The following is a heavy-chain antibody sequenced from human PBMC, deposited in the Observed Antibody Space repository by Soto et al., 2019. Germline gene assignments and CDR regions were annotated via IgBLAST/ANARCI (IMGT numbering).Heavy chain of an antibody. V-gene: IGHV1-8*01. J-gene: IGHJ6*02. CDR2: MDPNSGST. Sequence: APVKVSCKASGYTFTTYDINWVRQAPGQGLEWLGWMDPNSGSTGYAQNFQGRITMTRNISRNTAHMELSSLQSEDTAGYYCARERKFDFWRKGLDVWGQGTTVTVSS. CDR1: GYTFTTYD. CDR3: ARERKFDFWRKGLDV. D-gene: IGHD3-3*01.